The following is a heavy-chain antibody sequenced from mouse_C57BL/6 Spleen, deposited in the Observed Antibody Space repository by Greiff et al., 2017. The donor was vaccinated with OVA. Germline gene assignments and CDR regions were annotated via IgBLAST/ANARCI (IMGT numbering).Heavy chain of an antibody. CDR2: IYPGDGDT. CDR3: ASRYYGSRGGYFDV. J-gene: IGHJ1*03. D-gene: IGHD1-1*01. CDR1: GYAFSSSW. Sequence: LVESGPELVKPGASVKISCKASGYAFSSSWMNWVKQRPGKGLEWIGRIYPGDGDTNYNGKFKGKATLTADKSSSTAYMQLSSLTYEESAVYFCASRYYGSRGGYFDVWGTGTTVTVSS. V-gene: IGHV1-82*01.